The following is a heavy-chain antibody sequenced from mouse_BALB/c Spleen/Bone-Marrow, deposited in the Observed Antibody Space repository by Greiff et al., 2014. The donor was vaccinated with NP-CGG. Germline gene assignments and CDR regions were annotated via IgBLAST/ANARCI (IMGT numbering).Heavy chain of an antibody. V-gene: IGHV1S126*01. CDR3: AREAGYYYAMDY. CDR2: IDPSDSET. J-gene: IGHJ4*01. D-gene: IGHD2-2*01. Sequence: QVQLKESGPQLVRPGASVKISCKASGYSFTSYWMHWVKQRPGQGLEWIGTIDPSDSETRLNQKFKDKATLTVDKSSSTAYMQLSSPTSEDSAVYYCAREAGYYYAMDYWGQGTSVTVSS. CDR1: GYSFTSYW.